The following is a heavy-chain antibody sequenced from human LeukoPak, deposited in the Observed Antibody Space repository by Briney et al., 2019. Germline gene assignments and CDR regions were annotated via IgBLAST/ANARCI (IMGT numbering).Heavy chain of an antibody. CDR1: GFTVSSNY. Sequence: GGSLILSCAASGFTVSSNYMSWVRQAPGKGLEWVSVIYSGGSTYYADSVKGRFTISRDNSKNTLYLQMNSLRAEDTAVYYCARDSRCGGDCSYYYYYGMDVWGQGTTVTVSS. D-gene: IGHD2-21*02. CDR3: ARDSRCGGDCSYYYYYGMDV. J-gene: IGHJ6*02. V-gene: IGHV3-66*01. CDR2: IYSGGST.